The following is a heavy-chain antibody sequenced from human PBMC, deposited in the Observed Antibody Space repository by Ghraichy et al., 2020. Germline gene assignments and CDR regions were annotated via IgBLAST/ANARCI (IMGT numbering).Heavy chain of an antibody. V-gene: IGHV3-15*01. CDR3: GRLGAFDY. CDR1: GFTFNNAW. CDR2: IKSKADGGTT. Sequence: GASLNISCTASGFTFNNAWVTWVRQAPGKGLEWIGRIKSKADGGTTDYGAPVKGRFTISRDDSKNTVYLQMNSLRTEDTVVYYCGRLGAFDYWGQGTLVTVSS. D-gene: IGHD3-9*01. J-gene: IGHJ4*02.